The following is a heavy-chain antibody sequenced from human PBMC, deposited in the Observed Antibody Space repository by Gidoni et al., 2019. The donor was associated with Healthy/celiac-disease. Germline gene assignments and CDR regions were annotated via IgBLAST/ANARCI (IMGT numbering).Heavy chain of an antibody. CDR3: ARDGSTGPDYGDSKYYFDY. CDR2: ISSSGSTI. Sequence: EVQLVESGGGLVQPGGSLRLSCAASGFTFSSYEMNWVRQAPGKGLEWVSYISSSGSTIYYADSVKGRFTISRDNAKNSLYLQMNSLRAEDTAVYYCARDGSTGPDYGDSKYYFDYWGQGTLVTVSS. CDR1: GFTFSSYE. V-gene: IGHV3-48*03. D-gene: IGHD4-17*01. J-gene: IGHJ4*02.